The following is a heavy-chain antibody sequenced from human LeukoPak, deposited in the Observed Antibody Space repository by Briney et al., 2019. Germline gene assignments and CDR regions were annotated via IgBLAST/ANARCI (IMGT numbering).Heavy chain of an antibody. Sequence: GGSLRLSCAASGFTVSSNYMSWVRQAPGKGLEWVSVIYSGGSTYYADSVKGRFTISRDNSKNTLYLQMNSLRAEDTAVYYCARLLGYCSSTSCFHDYWGQGTLVTVSS. CDR2: IYSGGST. D-gene: IGHD2-2*01. CDR3: ARLLGYCSSTSCFHDY. V-gene: IGHV3-66*04. J-gene: IGHJ4*02. CDR1: GFTVSSNY.